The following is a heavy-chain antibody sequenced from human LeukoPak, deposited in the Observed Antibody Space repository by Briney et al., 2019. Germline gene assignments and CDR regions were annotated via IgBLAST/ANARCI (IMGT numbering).Heavy chain of an antibody. CDR3: AKVGDCTSCYSSWFDP. CDR1: GFTFSSYA. CDR2: ISGSGGST. D-gene: IGHD2-2*01. V-gene: IGHV3-23*01. J-gene: IGHJ5*02. Sequence: GGSLRLSCAASGFTFSSYAMSWVRQAPGKGLEWVSAISGSGGSTYYADSVKGRFTISRDNSKNTLYLQMNSLRAEDTAVYYCAKVGDCTSCYSSWFDPGGQGTLVTVSS.